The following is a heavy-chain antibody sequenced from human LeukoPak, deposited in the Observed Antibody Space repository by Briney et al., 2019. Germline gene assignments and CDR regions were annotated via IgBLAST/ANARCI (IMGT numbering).Heavy chain of an antibody. CDR3: TRGQWGGYDSHWFDP. D-gene: IGHD5-12*01. CDR2: MNPNSGYT. V-gene: IGHV1-8*01. Sequence: ASVKVSCKASGYTFISYDINWVRQATGQGLEWMGWMNPNSGYTDYAQRFQGRVTMARNTSISTAYLELSSLTSEDTAVYYCTRGQWGGYDSHWFDPWGQGTLVTVSS. J-gene: IGHJ5*02. CDR1: GYTFISYD.